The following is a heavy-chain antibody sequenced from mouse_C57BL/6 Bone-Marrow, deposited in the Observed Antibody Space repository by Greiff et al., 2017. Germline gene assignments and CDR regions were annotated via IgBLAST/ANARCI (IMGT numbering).Heavy chain of an antibody. Sequence: EVQLQQSGAELVRPGASVKLSCTASGFNIKDDYMHWVKQRPEQGLEWIGWIDPENGDTEYASKFQGKATITADTSSNTAYLQLSSLTSEDTAVYYCTTFITTVGGYFDVWGTGTTVTVSS. CDR1: GFNIKDDY. V-gene: IGHV14-4*01. CDR2: IDPENGDT. CDR3: TTFITTVGGYFDV. D-gene: IGHD1-1*01. J-gene: IGHJ1*03.